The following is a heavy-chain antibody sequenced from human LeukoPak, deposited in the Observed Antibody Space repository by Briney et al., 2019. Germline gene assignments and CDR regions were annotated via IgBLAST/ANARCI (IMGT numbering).Heavy chain of an antibody. CDR3: AVIPGSSGWLDVQPQKDY. V-gene: IGHV1-2*02. CDR2: INPNSGGT. J-gene: IGHJ4*02. CDR1: GYTFTGYY. Sequence: GASVKVSCKASGYTFTGYYMHWVRQAPGQGLEWMGWINPNSGGTNYAQKFQGRVTMTRDTSISTAYMELSSLRSEDTAVYYCAVIPGSSGWLDVQPQKDYWGQGTLVTVSS. D-gene: IGHD6-19*01.